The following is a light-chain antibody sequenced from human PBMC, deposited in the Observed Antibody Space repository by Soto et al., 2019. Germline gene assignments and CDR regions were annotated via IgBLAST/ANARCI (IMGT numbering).Light chain of an antibody. CDR2: SDN. CDR1: SSNIGSHT. Sequence: QSVLTQPYSASGTPGQRVTISCSGSSSNIGSHTLNWYQQLPGSAPSLLIYSDNQRPSGVPDRFSGSTSGTSASLAISGLQSEDEAEYYCAACDDTLNAAVFGGGTKLTVL. J-gene: IGLJ2*01. CDR3: AACDDTLNAAV. V-gene: IGLV1-44*01.